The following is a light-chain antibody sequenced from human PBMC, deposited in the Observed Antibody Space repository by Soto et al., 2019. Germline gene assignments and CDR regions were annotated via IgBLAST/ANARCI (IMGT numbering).Light chain of an antibody. CDR1: SSDVGGHHY. CDR2: EVS. V-gene: IGLV2-14*01. J-gene: IGLJ1*01. Sequence: QSALTQSASVSGSPGQSITISCTGTSSDVGGHHYVSWYQQHPGKAPKVIIYEVSDRPSGVSDRFSGSKSDNTASLTISGLQADDEADYYCSSFSSSSTLYVFGTGTKVTVL. CDR3: SSFSSSSTLYV.